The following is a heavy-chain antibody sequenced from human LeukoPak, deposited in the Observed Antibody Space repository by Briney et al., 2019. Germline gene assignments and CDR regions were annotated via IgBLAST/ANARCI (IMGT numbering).Heavy chain of an antibody. CDR3: ARDGARYYFDY. J-gene: IGHJ4*02. CDR2: IYYSEST. V-gene: IGHV4-59*01. CDR1: GGSFSGYY. Sequence: SETLSLTCAVYGGSFSGYYWSWIRQPPGKGLEWIGYIYYSESTNYNLSLKSRVTISVDTSKNQFSLKLSSVTAADTAVYYCARDGARYYFDYWGQGTLVTVSS.